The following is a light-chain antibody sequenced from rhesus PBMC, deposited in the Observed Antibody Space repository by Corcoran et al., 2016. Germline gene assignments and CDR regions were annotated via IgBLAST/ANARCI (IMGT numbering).Light chain of an antibody. J-gene: IGKJ2*01. CDR3: QQFTSRPYS. CDR1: QSISSW. CDR2: KTF. Sequence: DIQMTQSPSSLSASVGDTVTITCRASQSISSWLAWYQQKPGEAPKLLIYKTFSLQSGVPSRFSGSGSGTDFTLTISSLQSEDFATYYCQQFTSRPYSFGQGTKVEIK. V-gene: IGKV1-22*01.